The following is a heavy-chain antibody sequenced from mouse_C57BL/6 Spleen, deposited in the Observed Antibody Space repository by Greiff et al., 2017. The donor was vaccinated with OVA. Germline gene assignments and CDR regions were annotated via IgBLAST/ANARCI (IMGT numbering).Heavy chain of an antibody. CDR1: GFTFSDFY. CDR2: SRNKANDYTT. D-gene: IGHD2-3*01. V-gene: IGHV7-1*01. Sequence: EVKVVESGGGLVQSGRSLRLSCATSGFTFSDFYMEWVRQAPGKGLEWIAASRNKANDYTTEYSASVKGRFIVSRDTSQSILYLQMNALRAEDTAIYYCARDALYDLYAMDYWGQGTSVTVSS. J-gene: IGHJ4*01. CDR3: ARDALYDLYAMDY.